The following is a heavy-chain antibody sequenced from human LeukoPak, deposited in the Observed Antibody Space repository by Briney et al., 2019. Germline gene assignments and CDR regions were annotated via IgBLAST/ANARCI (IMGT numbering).Heavy chain of an antibody. J-gene: IGHJ4*02. Sequence: PGGSLRLFCAASGFTFDEYAMHWVRQAPGKGLELVSGISWNSGLIDYADSVKGRFTISRDNAKNSLYLQMDSLKAEDTAFYYCAKVGIFGLVTYYFDYWGQGTLVTVSS. CDR3: AKVGIFGLVTYYFDY. D-gene: IGHD3/OR15-3a*01. CDR1: GFTFDEYA. CDR2: ISWNSGLI. V-gene: IGHV3-9*01.